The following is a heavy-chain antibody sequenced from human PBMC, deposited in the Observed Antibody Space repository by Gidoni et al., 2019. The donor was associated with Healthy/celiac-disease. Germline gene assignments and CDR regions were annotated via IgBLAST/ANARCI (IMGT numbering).Heavy chain of an antibody. J-gene: IGHJ6*03. D-gene: IGHD2-15*01. CDR2: TRNKANSYTT. CDR1: GFTFSDHY. V-gene: IGHV3-72*01. CDR3: ARVAVAPPPNYYYYMDV. Sequence: EVQLVESGGGLVQPGGSLRLSCAASGFTFSDHYMDWVRQAPGKGLEWVGRTRNKANSYTTEYAASVKGRFTISRDDSKNSLYLQMNSLKTEDTAVYYCARVAVAPPPNYYYYMDVWGKGTTVTVSS.